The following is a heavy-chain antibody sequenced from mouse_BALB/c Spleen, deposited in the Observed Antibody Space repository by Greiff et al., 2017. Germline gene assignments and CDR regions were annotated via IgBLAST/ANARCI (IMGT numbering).Heavy chain of an antibody. CDR3: ARSVYDGYYVGHFDV. J-gene: IGHJ1*01. D-gene: IGHD2-3*01. CDR1: GFTFSSFG. Sequence: EVKLVESGGGLVQPGGSRKLSCAASGFTFSSFGMHWVRQAPEKGLEWVAYISSGSSTIYYADTVKGRFTISRDNPKNTLFLQMTSLRSEDTAMYYCARSVYDGYYVGHFDVWGAGTTVTVSS. CDR2: ISSGSSTI. V-gene: IGHV5-17*02.